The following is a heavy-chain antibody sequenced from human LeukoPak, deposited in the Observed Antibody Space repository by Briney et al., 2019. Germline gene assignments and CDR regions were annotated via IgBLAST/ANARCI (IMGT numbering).Heavy chain of an antibody. CDR3: VRDLILTWTPGDDFDH. V-gene: IGHV3-74*01. Sequence: GGSLRLFCAASGFTFSGYWMHLVRQAPGKGLEWVARINERGRVIPYADSVRGRFTISRENARNAVYLQMDSLRAEDTAVYYCVRDLILTWTPGDDFDHWGQGTLVTVSS. CDR2: INERGRVI. D-gene: IGHD3-16*01. CDR1: GFTFSGYW. J-gene: IGHJ4*02.